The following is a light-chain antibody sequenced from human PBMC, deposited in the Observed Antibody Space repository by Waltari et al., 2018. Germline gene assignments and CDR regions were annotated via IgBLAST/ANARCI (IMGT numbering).Light chain of an antibody. Sequence: IVLTQSPDTLSLSPGQRATLSCTASQTLNHNVLVWDQQKPGQAPRLIIHGASSRATAFPDRFSGSGSGTDFTLTISSLKPEDSAVYYCQQYDGSVLTFGGGTKVEI. CDR2: GAS. J-gene: IGKJ4*01. CDR1: QTLNHNV. V-gene: IGKV3-20*01. CDR3: QQYDGSVLT.